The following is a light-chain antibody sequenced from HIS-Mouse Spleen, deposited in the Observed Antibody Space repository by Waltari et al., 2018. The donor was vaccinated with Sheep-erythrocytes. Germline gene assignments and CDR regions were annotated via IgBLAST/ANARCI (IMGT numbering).Light chain of an antibody. V-gene: IGKV4-1*01. Sequence: DIVMTQSPDSLAVSLGESATINCKSSPSVLYSSNTKNYLAWYQQKPGQPPKLLIYWASTRESGVPDRFSGSGSGTDFTLTISSLQAEDVAVYYCQQYYSTLTFGGGTK. CDR1: PSVLYSSNTKNY. CDR2: WAS. CDR3: QQYYSTLT. J-gene: IGKJ4*01.